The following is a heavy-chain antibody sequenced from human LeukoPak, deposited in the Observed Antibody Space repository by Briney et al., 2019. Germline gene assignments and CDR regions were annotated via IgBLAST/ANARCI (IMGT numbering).Heavy chain of an antibody. Sequence: GGSLRLSCAASGFTFSSYAMSWVPQAPGKGLEGFSAISGSGGSTYYADSVKGRFTISRDNSKNTLYLQMNSLRAEDTAVYHCAKDADYGGNSRSHYYFYYWGQGTLVTVSS. CDR3: AKDADYGGNSRSHYYFYY. D-gene: IGHD4-23*01. CDR1: GFTFSSYA. J-gene: IGHJ4*02. CDR2: ISGSGGST. V-gene: IGHV3-23*01.